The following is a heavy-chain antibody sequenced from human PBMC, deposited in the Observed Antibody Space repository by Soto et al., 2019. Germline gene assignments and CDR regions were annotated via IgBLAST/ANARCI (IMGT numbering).Heavy chain of an antibody. CDR1: GFTFSSYA. J-gene: IGHJ4*02. V-gene: IGHV3-23*01. D-gene: IGHD6-19*01. CDR3: AKVGVAVSSGWLRHFDY. CDR2: ISASGGST. Sequence: GGSLRLSCAASGFTFSSYALTWVRQAPGKGLEWVSAISASGGSTYYADSVKGRFTISRDNSKNTLYLQMNSLRAEDTAVYYCAKVGVAVSSGWLRHFDYWGPGTLVTVSS.